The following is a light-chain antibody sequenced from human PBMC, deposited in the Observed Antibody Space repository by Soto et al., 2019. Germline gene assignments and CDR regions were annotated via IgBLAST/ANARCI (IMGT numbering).Light chain of an antibody. Sequence: QSVLTQPRSVSGSPGQSVTISCTGTSGDVGLYDYVSWYQHHPGKAPNLMIYDVTKRPSGVPDRFSGSKSGNTASLTISGLQAEDEADYYCCSYAGSYTFYVFGTGTKVTVL. CDR3: CSYAGSYTFYV. CDR1: SGDVGLYDY. V-gene: IGLV2-11*01. J-gene: IGLJ1*01. CDR2: DVT.